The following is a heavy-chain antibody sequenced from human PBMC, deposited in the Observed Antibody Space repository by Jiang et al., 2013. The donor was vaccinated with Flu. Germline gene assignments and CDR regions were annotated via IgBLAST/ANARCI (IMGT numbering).Heavy chain of an antibody. J-gene: IGHJ4*02. CDR1: GFSLSSYA. CDR3: VRGTARMTTNPGDY. V-gene: IGHV3-23*01. CDR2: ISGSGGST. Sequence: SCAASGFSLSSYAMSWVRQAPGKGLEWVSGISGSGGSTSHADSVKGRFIISRDNSKNMLXLQMNNLRAEDTALYYCVRGTARMTTNPGDYWGQGTVVIVSS. D-gene: IGHD5-24*01.